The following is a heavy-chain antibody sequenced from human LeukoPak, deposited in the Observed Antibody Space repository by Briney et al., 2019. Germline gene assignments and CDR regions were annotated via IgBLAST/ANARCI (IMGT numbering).Heavy chain of an antibody. J-gene: IGHJ4*02. Sequence: PGGSLRLSCAASGFTFSSYAMSWVRQAPGKGLEWVSAISANGGSTYYADSVKGRFTISRDNSKNTLYLQMNSLRAEDTAVYYCARSGDTYDILTGYYNYWGQGTLVTVSS. CDR2: ISANGGST. CDR3: ARSGDTYDILTGYYNY. V-gene: IGHV3-23*01. CDR1: GFTFSSYA. D-gene: IGHD3-9*01.